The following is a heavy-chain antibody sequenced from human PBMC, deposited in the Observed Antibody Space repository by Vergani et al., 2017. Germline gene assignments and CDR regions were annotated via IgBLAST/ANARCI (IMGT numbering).Heavy chain of an antibody. CDR3: VKDPHYYDSSVITGGGFDI. CDR1: GFTFSSYG. CDR2: IWYDGSNK. Sequence: QVQLVESGGGVVQPGRSLRLSCAASGFTFSSYGMHWVRQAPGKGLEWVAVIWYDGSNKYYADSVKGRFTISRDNSKNTLYLQMNSLRAEDTAVYYCVKDPHYYDSSVITGGGFDIWGQGTMVTVSS. D-gene: IGHD3-22*01. J-gene: IGHJ3*02. V-gene: IGHV3-33*06.